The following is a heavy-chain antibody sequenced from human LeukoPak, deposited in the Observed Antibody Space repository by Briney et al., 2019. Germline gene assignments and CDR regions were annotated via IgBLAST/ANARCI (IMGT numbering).Heavy chain of an antibody. D-gene: IGHD3-16*01. CDR1: GFTFSNAW. J-gene: IGHJ4*02. V-gene: IGHV3-30*05. CDR2: ISYDGSNK. CDR3: ARRWGPLGY. Sequence: HPGGSLRLSCAASGFTFSNAWMTWVRQAPGKGLEWVAVISYDGSNKYYADSVKGRFTISRDNSKNTLYLQMNSLRAEGTAVYYCARRWGPLGYWGQGTLVTVSS.